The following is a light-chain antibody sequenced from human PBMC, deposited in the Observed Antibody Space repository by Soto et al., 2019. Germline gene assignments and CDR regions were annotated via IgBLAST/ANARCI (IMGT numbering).Light chain of an antibody. CDR1: KLGDKY. J-gene: IGLJ2*01. V-gene: IGLV3-1*01. CDR3: QAWGSSTGV. CDR2: QDS. Sequence: SYELTQPPSVSVSPGQTASITCSGDKLGDKYACWYQQKPGQSPVLVIYQDSKRPSGIPERFSCSSSGNTATLTISGTQAMDEDDYYCQAWGSSTGVFGGGTKLTVL.